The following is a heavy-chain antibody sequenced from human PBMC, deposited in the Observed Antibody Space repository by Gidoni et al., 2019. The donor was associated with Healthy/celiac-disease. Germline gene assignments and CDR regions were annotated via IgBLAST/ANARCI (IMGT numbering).Heavy chain of an antibody. D-gene: IGHD3-10*01. CDR2: IKSKTDGGTT. Sequence: EVQLVESGGGLVKPGGSRRLSCAASGFTFSNAWMNWVRQAPGKGLEWVVRIKSKTDGGTTDYAAPVKGRFTLSRDDSKNTLYLQMNRLNTEDTAVYYCTTDYSALWFGAEPDYWGQGTLVTVSS. J-gene: IGHJ4*02. V-gene: IGHV3-15*07. CDR3: TTDYSALWFGAEPDY. CDR1: GFTFSNAW.